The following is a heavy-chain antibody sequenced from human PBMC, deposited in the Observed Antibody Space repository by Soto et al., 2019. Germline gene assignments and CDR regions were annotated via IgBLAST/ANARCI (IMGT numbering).Heavy chain of an antibody. CDR1: GYTFTSYD. D-gene: IGHD4-17*01. J-gene: IGHJ6*02. V-gene: IGHV1-8*01. CDR2: MNPNSGNT. CDR3: ARGLYGDYVEYYYYGMDV. Sequence: QVQLVQSGAEVKKPGASVKVSCKASGYTFTSYDINWVRQATGQGLEWMGWMNPNSGNTGYAQKFQGRVTMTRNTSISTAYMELSSLRSEDTAVYYFARGLYGDYVEYYYYGMDVWGQWTTVTVSS.